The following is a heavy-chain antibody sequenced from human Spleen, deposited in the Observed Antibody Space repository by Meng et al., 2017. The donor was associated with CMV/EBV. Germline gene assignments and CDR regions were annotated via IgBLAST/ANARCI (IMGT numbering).Heavy chain of an antibody. CDR1: GGSFSGYY. J-gene: IGHJ4*02. Sequence: TCAVYGGSFSGYYWSWIRQPPGKGLEWIGEINHSGSTNYNPFLKSRITISVDTSKNQFSLKLSSVTAADTAVYYCAREGTSTSCPTDWGQGTLVTVSS. D-gene: IGHD2-2*01. CDR3: AREGTSTSCPTD. V-gene: IGHV4-34*01. CDR2: INHSGST.